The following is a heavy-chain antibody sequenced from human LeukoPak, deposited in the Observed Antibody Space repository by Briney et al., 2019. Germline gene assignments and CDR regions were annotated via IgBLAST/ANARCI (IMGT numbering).Heavy chain of an antibody. D-gene: IGHD3-3*01. V-gene: IGHV3-20*04. Sequence: GGSLRLSCAASGFTFDDYGMSWVRQAPGKGLEWVSGINWNGGSTGYADSVKGRFTISRDNAKNSLYLQMNSLRADDTAVYYCAKDWSGYYNWSDPWGQGTLVTVSS. CDR1: GFTFDDYG. CDR3: AKDWSGYYNWSDP. J-gene: IGHJ5*02. CDR2: INWNGGST.